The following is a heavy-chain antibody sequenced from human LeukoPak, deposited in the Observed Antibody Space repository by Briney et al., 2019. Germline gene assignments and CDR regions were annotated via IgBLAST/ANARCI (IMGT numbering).Heavy chain of an antibody. D-gene: IGHD6-13*01. Sequence: PSETLSLTCTVSGGSLSSGSHYWTWIPQPAGKGLEYIGSVYSSGSTDSNPSLRSRLTMSVDTSKNQLSLKLSSVTAADTAVYYCARDIAAADSDYWGQGTLVTVSS. CDR2: VYSSGST. CDR1: GGSLSSGSHY. V-gene: IGHV4-61*02. CDR3: ARDIAAADSDY. J-gene: IGHJ4*02.